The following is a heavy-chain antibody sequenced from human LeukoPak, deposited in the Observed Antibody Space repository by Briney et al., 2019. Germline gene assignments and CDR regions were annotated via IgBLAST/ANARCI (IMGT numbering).Heavy chain of an antibody. CDR3: ASPASRSGYRYYFDY. J-gene: IGHJ4*02. D-gene: IGHD3-22*01. CDR2: ISGSGGST. CDR1: GFTFSSYA. V-gene: IGHV3-23*01. Sequence: PGGSLRLSCAASGFTFSSYAMSWVRQAPGKGLEWASAISGSGGSTYYADSVKGRFTISRDNSKNTLYLQMNSLRAEDTAVYYCASPASRSGYRYYFDYWGQGTLVTVSS.